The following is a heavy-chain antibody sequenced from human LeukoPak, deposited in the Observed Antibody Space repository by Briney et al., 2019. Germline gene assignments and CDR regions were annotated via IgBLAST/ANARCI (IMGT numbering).Heavy chain of an antibody. V-gene: IGHV4-34*01. CDR1: GGSFSGYY. D-gene: IGHD5-18*01. J-gene: IGHJ6*02. Sequence: PSETLSLTCAVYGGSFSGYYWSWIRQPPGKGLEWIGEINHSGSTNYNPSLKSRVTISVDTSKNQFSLKLSSVTAADTAVYYCARGSYSYGQRGLGGYYGMDVWGQGTTVTVSS. CDR2: INHSGST. CDR3: ARGSYSYGQRGLGGYYGMDV.